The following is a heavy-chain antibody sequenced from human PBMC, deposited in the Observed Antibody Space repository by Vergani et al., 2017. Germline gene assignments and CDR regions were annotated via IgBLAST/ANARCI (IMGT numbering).Heavy chain of an antibody. CDR1: GFTFDTYT. V-gene: IGHV3-23*01. Sequence: EVHLLESGGGLVQPGGSRRLSCAGAGFTFDTYTMAYVRQAPGKGLEWVATISSGGGDIFYADSVKGRITISRDNSKNTLFLQMNSLKDEDTAVYYCTTAWGLYFLHGEYFQYWGRGTLVSVSS. CDR3: TTAWGLYFLHGEYFQY. D-gene: IGHD1-1*01. CDR2: ISSGGGDI. J-gene: IGHJ1*01.